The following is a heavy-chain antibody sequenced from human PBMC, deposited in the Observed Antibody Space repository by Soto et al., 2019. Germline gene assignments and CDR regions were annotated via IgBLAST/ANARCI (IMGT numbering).Heavy chain of an antibody. CDR3: ARGDIGFVPASEGNLFAP. J-gene: IGHJ5*02. CDR2: IKPDAGAP. V-gene: IGHV1-46*01. D-gene: IGHD2-15*01. CDR1: AYSFTTYH. Sequence: QVQLVQSGAEVKKPGASVTVSCKASAYSFTTYHIYGVRQAPGQGLEWMGLIKPDAGAPNYPQRFQGRLTVTSDTSTRTVYMELRSLSFADTGVYYCARGDIGFVPASEGNLFAPWGQGTLVTASS.